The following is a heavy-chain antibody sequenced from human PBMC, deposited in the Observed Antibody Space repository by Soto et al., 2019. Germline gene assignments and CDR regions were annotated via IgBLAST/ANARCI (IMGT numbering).Heavy chain of an antibody. J-gene: IGHJ6*02. CDR3: TTITMVRGVLYYYYGMDV. D-gene: IGHD3-10*01. CDR1: GFTFSGSA. CDR2: IRSKANSYAT. Sequence: EVQLVESGGGLVQPGGSLKLSCAASGFTFSGSAMHWVRQASGKGLEWVGRIRSKANSYATAYAASVKGRFTISRDDSKNTAYLQMNSLKTEDTAVYYCTTITMVRGVLYYYYGMDVWGQGTTVTVSS. V-gene: IGHV3-73*02.